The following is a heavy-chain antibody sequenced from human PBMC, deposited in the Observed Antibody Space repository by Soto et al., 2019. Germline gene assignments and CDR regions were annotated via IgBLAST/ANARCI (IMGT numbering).Heavy chain of an antibody. CDR3: ATQSPTITMIVVVPDAFDI. CDR1: GYSFTSYW. D-gene: IGHD3-22*01. CDR2: IYPGDSDT. V-gene: IGHV5-51*01. J-gene: IGHJ3*02. Sequence: TGESLKISCKGSGYSFTSYWIGWVRQMPGKGLEWMGIIYPGDSDTRYSPSFQGQVTISADKSISTAYLQWSSLKASDTAMYYCATQSPTITMIVVVPDAFDIWGQGTMVTVSS.